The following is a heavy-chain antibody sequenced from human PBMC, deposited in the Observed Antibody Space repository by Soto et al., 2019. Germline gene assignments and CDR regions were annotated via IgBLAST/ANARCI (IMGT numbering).Heavy chain of an antibody. Sequence: QVQLVQSGAEVKKPGDSVRVSCKASGYTFTGYAIHWVRKAPGQRLEWRGWFNSGNGNTKYSQTSQGRVAFTRDTSATTAYMELSSLRSEDTAVYYCARSGVTTITDYFYYGMDVWGQGTTVTVSS. CDR3: ARSGVTTITDYFYYGMDV. CDR2: FNSGNGNT. CDR1: GYTFTGYA. J-gene: IGHJ6*02. D-gene: IGHD5-12*01. V-gene: IGHV1-3*01.